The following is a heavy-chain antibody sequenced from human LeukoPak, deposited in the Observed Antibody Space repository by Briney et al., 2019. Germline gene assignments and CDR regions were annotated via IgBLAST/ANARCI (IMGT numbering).Heavy chain of an antibody. CDR3: AKDIEMATTN. CDR2: ISGSGGST. D-gene: IGHD5-24*01. Sequence: GASLRLSCAASGFTFSSYAMSWVRQAPGKGLEWVSAISGSGGSTYYADSVKGRFTISRDNSKNTLYLQMNSLRAADTAVYYCAKDIEMATTNWGQGTLVTVSS. J-gene: IGHJ4*02. CDR1: GFTFSSYA. V-gene: IGHV3-23*01.